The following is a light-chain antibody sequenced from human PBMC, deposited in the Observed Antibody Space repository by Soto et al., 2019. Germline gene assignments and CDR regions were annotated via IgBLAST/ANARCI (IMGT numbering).Light chain of an antibody. CDR2: GAS. Sequence: EIVLTQSPGTLSLSPGERATLSCRASQIISSGHLAWYQQKPGQAPRLLIYGASSRATAIPDRFSGSGSGTDFTLTISILEPEDFSVYYCQQYGSSPKTFGQGTKVEIK. CDR1: QIISSGH. CDR3: QQYGSSPKT. J-gene: IGKJ1*01. V-gene: IGKV3-20*01.